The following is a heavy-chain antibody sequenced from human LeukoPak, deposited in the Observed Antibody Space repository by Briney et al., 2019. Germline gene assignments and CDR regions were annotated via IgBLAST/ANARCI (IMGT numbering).Heavy chain of an antibody. CDR2: ISGSGTTI. J-gene: IGHJ4*02. Sequence: PGGSLRLSCAASGFTFSSYVMNWVRQAPGKGLEWVSYISGSGTTIYYADSVKGRFTISRDNAKNSLYLQMNSLRAEDTAVYFCARDRSSVTAWVDYWGQGTLVTVSS. CDR3: ARDRSSVTAWVDY. CDR1: GFTFSSYV. D-gene: IGHD2-21*02. V-gene: IGHV3-48*03.